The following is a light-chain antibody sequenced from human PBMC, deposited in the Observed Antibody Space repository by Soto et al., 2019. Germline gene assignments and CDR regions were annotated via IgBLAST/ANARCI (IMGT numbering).Light chain of an antibody. V-gene: IGLV2-8*01. Sequence: QSVLTQPRSASGSPGQSVTISCTGTSXDVGAYDYVSWYQQHPGKAPKLMIYEINKRPSGVPDRFSGSKSGNTASLTVSGLQAEDEADYYCSSFAGSNNFPYVFGTGTKVTVL. CDR2: EIN. CDR1: SXDVGAYDY. CDR3: SSFAGSNNFPYV. J-gene: IGLJ1*01.